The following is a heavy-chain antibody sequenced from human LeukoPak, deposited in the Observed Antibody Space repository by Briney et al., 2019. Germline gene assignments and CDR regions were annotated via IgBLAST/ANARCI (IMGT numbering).Heavy chain of an antibody. CDR2: IFYSGST. J-gene: IGHJ5*02. CDR1: GGSISSSSYY. V-gene: IGHV4-39*01. D-gene: IGHD3-3*01. CDR3: GRLYDYDFWSGMYWFDP. Sequence: PSETLSLTCTVSGGSISSSSYYWGWIRQPPGKGLEWIGSIFYSGSTHHNPSLKSRVTMSVDPSKNQFSLNLSSATAADTAVFYCGRLYDYDFWSGMYWFDPWGQGILVTVSS.